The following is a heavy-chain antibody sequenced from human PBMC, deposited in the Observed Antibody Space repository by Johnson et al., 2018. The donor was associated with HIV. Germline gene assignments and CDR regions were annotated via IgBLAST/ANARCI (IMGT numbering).Heavy chain of an antibody. CDR1: GFTFSNFG. CDR3: PRETNSAMAGDAFDI. CDR2: INSDGSST. D-gene: IGHD5-18*01. V-gene: IGHV3-74*01. J-gene: IGHJ3*02. Sequence: VQLVESGGGVVQPGRSLRLSCAASGFTFSNFGMNWVRQTPRKGLVCVSRINSDGSSTTYADSVKGRFTISRDNAKNTLYLQMNSLRAEDTAVYYCPRETNSAMAGDAFDIWGQGTMVTVSS.